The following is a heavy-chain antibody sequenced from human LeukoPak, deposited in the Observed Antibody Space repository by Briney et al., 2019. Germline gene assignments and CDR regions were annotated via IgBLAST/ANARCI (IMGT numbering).Heavy chain of an antibody. Sequence: GSLRLSCAASGVTSSTYAMSWVRQAPGRGLEWVSTSIPTCGGTFYARSVKGRFTISRDNSKSLLFLQMNSLRAEDTALYYCVGFLDYFSFDIWGEGSMVTVSS. CDR3: VGFLDYFSFDI. CDR1: GVTSSTYA. D-gene: IGHD3/OR15-3a*01. CDR2: SIPTCGGT. J-gene: IGHJ3*02. V-gene: IGHV3-23*01.